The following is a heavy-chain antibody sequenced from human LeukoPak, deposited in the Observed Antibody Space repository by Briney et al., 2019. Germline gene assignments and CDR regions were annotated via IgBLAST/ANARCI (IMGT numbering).Heavy chain of an antibody. D-gene: IGHD4-23*01. CDR2: IYYSGST. Sequence: SETLSLTCTVSGGSISSSSYYWGWIRQPPGKGLEWIGSIYYSGSTYYNPSLKSRVTISVDTSKNQFSLKLSSVTAADTAVYYCARGVLTDYGGNSWYYYYYMDVWGKGTTVTVSS. J-gene: IGHJ6*03. V-gene: IGHV4-39*07. CDR3: ARGVLTDYGGNSWYYYYYMDV. CDR1: GGSISSSSYY.